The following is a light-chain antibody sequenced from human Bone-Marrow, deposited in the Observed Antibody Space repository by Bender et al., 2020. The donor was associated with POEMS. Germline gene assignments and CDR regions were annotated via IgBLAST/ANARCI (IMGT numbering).Light chain of an antibody. J-gene: IGLJ3*02. CDR1: SSNIGNNA. CDR2: YDD. CDR3: ASWEDGLRAWV. V-gene: IGLV1-36*01. Sequence: QSVLTQPPSVSESPGQWVTISCSVISSNIGNNAVSWYQQLPGKAHKVVVYYDDLLPSGVSDRFSGSKSGTSASLAISGLRYEDEAEYYCASWEDGLRAWVFGGGTKVSV.